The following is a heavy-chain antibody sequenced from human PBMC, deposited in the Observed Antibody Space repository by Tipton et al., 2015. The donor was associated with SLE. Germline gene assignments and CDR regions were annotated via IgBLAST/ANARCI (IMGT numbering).Heavy chain of an antibody. CDR2: IYYSGGT. CDR1: GGSISSSSYY. D-gene: IGHD6-19*01. V-gene: IGHV4-39*07. J-gene: IGHJ4*02. Sequence: TLSLTCTVSGGSISSSSYYWGWIRQPPGKGLEWIGSIYYSGGTYYNPSLKSRVTISVDTSKNQFSLKLSSVTAADTAVYYCARESDRGAGVDYWGQGTLVTVSS. CDR3: ARESDRGAGVDY.